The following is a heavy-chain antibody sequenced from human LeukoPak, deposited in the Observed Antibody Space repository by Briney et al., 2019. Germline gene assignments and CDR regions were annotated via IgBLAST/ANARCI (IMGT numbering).Heavy chain of an antibody. D-gene: IGHD4-17*01. V-gene: IGHV1-69*06. CDR1: GGTFSSYA. J-gene: IGHJ4*02. Sequence: SVKVSCKASGGTFSSYAISWVRQAPGQGLEWMGGIIPIFGTANYAQKFQGRVTITADKSTSTAYMELSSLRSEDTAVYYCARDDYGDYVTLFDYWGQGTLVTVSS. CDR3: ARDDYGDYVTLFDY. CDR2: IIPIFGTA.